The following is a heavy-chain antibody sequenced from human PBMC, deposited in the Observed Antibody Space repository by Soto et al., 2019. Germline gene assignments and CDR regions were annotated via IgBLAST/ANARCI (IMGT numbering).Heavy chain of an antibody. CDR3: AIGGFLTMVRWPFDH. CDR1: GCTLENSG. Sequence: VKDCCKASGCTLENSGIQWVRQARGHRLEWIGWIVVGTGSTNYAQKFQERVSITRDMSTNTAFMELSRLISDDTAVYYCAIGGFLTMVRWPFDHWGQGTLVTVSS. CDR2: IVVGTGST. D-gene: IGHD3-10*01. V-gene: IGHV1-58*02. J-gene: IGHJ4*02.